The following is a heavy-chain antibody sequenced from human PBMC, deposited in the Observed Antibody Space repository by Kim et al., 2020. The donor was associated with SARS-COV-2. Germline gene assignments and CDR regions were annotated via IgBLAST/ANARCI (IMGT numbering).Heavy chain of an antibody. J-gene: IGHJ4*02. V-gene: IGHV1-3*01. CDR1: GYTFTSYA. CDR2: INAGNGNT. Sequence: ASVKVSCKASGYTFTSYAMHWVRQAPGQRLEWMGWINAGNGNTKYSQKFQGRVTITRDTSASTAYMELSSLRSEDTAVYYCARIYFDWSGPTQDYFDYWGQGTLVTVSS. CDR3: ARIYFDWSGPTQDYFDY. D-gene: IGHD3-9*01.